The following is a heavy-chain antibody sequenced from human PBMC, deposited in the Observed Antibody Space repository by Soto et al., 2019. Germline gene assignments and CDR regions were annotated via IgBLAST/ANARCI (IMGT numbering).Heavy chain of an antibody. J-gene: IGHJ3*02. CDR2: IYYSGST. CDR3: ARRGDDYDFWSGYYVNDAFYI. V-gene: IGHV4-39*01. CDR1: GGSISSSSYY. D-gene: IGHD3-3*01. Sequence: QLQLQESGPGLVKPSETLSLTCTVSGGSISSSSYYWGWIRQPPAKGLEWIGRIYYSGSTYYNPSLKSRVTISGDTSKNQFCRKLSSVTAADTAVYYCARRGDDYDFWSGYYVNDAFYIWGHGTMVTVSS.